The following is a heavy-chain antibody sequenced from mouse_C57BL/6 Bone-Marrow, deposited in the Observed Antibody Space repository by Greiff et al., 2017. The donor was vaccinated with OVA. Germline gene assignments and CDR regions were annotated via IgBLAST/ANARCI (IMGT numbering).Heavy chain of an antibody. J-gene: IGHJ1*03. V-gene: IGHV1-19*01. CDR2: INPYNGGT. CDR3: ARNYGSSYVRYFDV. CDR1: GYTFTDYY. D-gene: IGHD1-1*01. Sequence: VQLQQSGPVLVKPGASVKMSCKASGYTFTDYYMNWVKQSHGKSLEWIGAINPYNGGTSYNQKFKGKATLTVDKSSSTAYMELNSLTSEDSAVYYCARNYGSSYVRYFDVWGTGTTVTVSS.